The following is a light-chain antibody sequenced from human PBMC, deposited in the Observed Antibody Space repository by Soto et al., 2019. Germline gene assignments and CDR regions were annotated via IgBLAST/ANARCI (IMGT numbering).Light chain of an antibody. J-gene: IGLJ1*01. CDR3: CSYAGGYTYL. V-gene: IGLV2-11*01. CDR2: DVA. CDR1: GNDVGAYNY. Sequence: QAVLFKHRSVYGMPGQSVTVSGIGNGNDVGAYNYVSWYQQHPGRPPKLMIYDVARWPSGVPDRFSGSKSGNTASLTISGLQAEDEADYFCCSYAGGYTYLFGTGTKVTVL.